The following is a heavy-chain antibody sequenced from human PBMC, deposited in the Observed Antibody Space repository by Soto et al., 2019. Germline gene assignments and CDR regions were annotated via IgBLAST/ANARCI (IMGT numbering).Heavy chain of an antibody. CDR2: IYHSGST. CDR3: ARRAYYYYYGMDV. Sequence: SETLSLTCAVSGGSISSSNWWSWVRQPPGKGLEWIGEIYHSGSTNYNPSLKSRVTISVDTSKNQFSLKLSSVTAADTAVYYCARRAYYYYYGMDVWGQGTLVTVS. J-gene: IGHJ6*02. V-gene: IGHV4-4*02. CDR1: GGSISSSNW.